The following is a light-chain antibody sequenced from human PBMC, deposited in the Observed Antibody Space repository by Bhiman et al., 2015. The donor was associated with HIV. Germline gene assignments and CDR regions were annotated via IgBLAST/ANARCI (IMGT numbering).Light chain of an antibody. J-gene: IGLJ2*01. CDR3: QSYDSINHKLV. V-gene: IGLV6-57*01. CDR1: SGSIASNY. Sequence: NFMLTQPHSVSESPGRPVTISCTRSSGSIASNYVQWYQQRPGSSPTIVIYEDNQRPSGVPDRFSGSIDSSSNSASLTISGLKTEDEADYYCQSYDSINHKLVFGGGTKLTVL. CDR2: EDN.